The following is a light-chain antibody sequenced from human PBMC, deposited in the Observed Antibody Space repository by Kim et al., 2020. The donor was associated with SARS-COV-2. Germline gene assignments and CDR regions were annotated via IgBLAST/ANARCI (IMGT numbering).Light chain of an antibody. CDR3: QAWDSSTKV. J-gene: IGLJ1*01. CDR2: QDS. CDR1: KLGDKY. V-gene: IGLV3-1*01. Sequence: VAPGQTASITCSGDKLGDKYACWYQQKPGQSPVLVIYQDSERPSGIPERFSGSNAGNTATLTISGTQAMDEADYYCQAWDSSTKVFGTGTKVTVL.